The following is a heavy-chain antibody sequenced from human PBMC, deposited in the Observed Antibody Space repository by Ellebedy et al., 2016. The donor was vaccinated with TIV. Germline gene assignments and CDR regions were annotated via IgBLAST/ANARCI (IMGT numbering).Heavy chain of an antibody. D-gene: IGHD2-8*02. V-gene: IGHV3-48*04. CDR1: GFTFSGYW. Sequence: GESLKISXAASGFTFSGYWISWVRQAPGKGLEWVSYISSSSSTICYADSVKGRFTISRDNAKNSLYLQMNSLRAEDTAVYYCARWGTVKGGVGMDVWGQGTTVTVSS. J-gene: IGHJ6*02. CDR2: ISSSSSTI. CDR3: ARWGTVKGGVGMDV.